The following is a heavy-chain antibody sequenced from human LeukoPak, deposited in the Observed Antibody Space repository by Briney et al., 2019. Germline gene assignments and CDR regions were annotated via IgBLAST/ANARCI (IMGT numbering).Heavy chain of an antibody. CDR3: AKSYSGSYYVIDY. D-gene: IGHD1-26*01. V-gene: IGHV3-30-3*02. CDR1: GFTFSDYA. CDR2: ISYDGSNK. J-gene: IGHJ4*02. Sequence: GGSLRLSCAASGFTFSDYAIHWVRQAPGKGLEWVALISYDGSNKYYADSVKGRFTISRDNSKNTLYLQMNSLRTEDTAVYYCAKSYSGSYYVIDYWGQGTLVTVSS.